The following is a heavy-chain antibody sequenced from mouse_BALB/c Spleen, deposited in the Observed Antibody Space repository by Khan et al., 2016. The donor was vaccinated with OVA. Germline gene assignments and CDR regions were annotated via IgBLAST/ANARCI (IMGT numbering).Heavy chain of an antibody. Sequence: KLVESGGDLVRPGGSLKLSCAASGFSFSSYSMSWVRQTPEKRLEWVATISSGGSYTYSPDSVKGRFTISRDNAKNTLYLQMSSLKSEDTAMYYCTRHRDYYGSNPYFDYWGQGTTLTVSS. CDR3: TRHRDYYGSNPYFDY. CDR1: GFSFSSYS. D-gene: IGHD1-1*01. CDR2: ISSGGSYT. J-gene: IGHJ2*01. V-gene: IGHV5-6-4*01.